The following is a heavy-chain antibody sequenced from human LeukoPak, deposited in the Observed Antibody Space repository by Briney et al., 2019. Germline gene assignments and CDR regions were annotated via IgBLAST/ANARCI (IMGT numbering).Heavy chain of an antibody. Sequence: SETLSLTCTVSGASISSSTYYWGWIRQPPGKGLEWIASIYYSGNTYYNPSLKSRVTISVDTSKNQFSLKLSSVTAADTAVYYCAISSHIVVVTAVPDFDYWGQGTLVTVSS. J-gene: IGHJ4*02. CDR1: GASISSSTYY. CDR2: IYYSGNT. D-gene: IGHD2-21*02. V-gene: IGHV4-39*07. CDR3: AISSHIVVVTAVPDFDY.